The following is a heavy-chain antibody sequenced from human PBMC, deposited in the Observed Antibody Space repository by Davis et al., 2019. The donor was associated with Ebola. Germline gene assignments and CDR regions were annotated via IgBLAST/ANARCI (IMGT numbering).Heavy chain of an antibody. D-gene: IGHD6-13*01. CDR3: ARVRQQLVDDGFDM. V-gene: IGHV1-46*01. Sequence: ASVKVSCKASGYTFTSYYLHWVRQAPGQGLEWMGIINPSGGSTSYAQKFQGRVTMTRDTSISTAYMQLGSLESEDTAVYYCARVRQQLVDDGFDMWGQGTLVTVSS. J-gene: IGHJ3*02. CDR2: INPSGGST. CDR1: GYTFTSYY.